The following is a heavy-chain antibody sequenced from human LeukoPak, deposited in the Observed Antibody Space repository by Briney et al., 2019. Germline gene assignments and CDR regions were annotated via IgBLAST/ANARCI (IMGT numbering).Heavy chain of an antibody. J-gene: IGHJ4*02. CDR1: GGSISSYY. Sequence: SETLSLNCNVDGGSISSYYWSWTRHPPRKGLEWIGYIYYSGSTNYNPSLKSRVTISLDTSKNQFPLKLSSVTAADTAVYYCARFTRSGWLFDFWGQGTLVTVSS. CDR2: IYYSGST. V-gene: IGHV4-59*01. CDR3: ARFTRSGWLFDF. D-gene: IGHD6-19*01.